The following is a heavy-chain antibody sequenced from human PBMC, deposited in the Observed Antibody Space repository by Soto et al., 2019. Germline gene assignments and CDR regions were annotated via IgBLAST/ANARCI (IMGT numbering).Heavy chain of an antibody. CDR3: AMAVAYCSGGNCYSRDWLDP. J-gene: IGHJ5*02. Sequence: QVQLVESGGGVVQPGRSLRLSCAASGFTFSSFAMHWVRQAPGKGLEWVAVIWYYGSNQEYADSVKGRFTISRDNYKNTLYLQMYSLRDEDRGVYHCAMAVAYCSGGNCYSRDWLDPRVLGPLVSVSS. V-gene: IGHV3-33*01. CDR2: IWYYGSNQ. D-gene: IGHD2-15*01. CDR1: GFTFSSFA.